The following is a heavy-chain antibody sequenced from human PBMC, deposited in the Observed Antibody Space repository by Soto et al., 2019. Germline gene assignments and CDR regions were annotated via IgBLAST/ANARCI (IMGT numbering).Heavy chain of an antibody. D-gene: IGHD1-1*01. J-gene: IGHJ6*02. V-gene: IGHV1-69*01. CDR2: IIPIFGTA. CDR3: ARARPQKRGQNWNYYYYYGMDV. Sequence: QVQLVQSGAEVKKPGSSVKVSCKASGGTFSSYAISWVRQAPGQGLEWMGGIIPIFGTANYAQKFQGRVTITADESTRTAYMELSSVRSEDTAVYYCARARPQKRGQNWNYYYYYGMDVWGQGTTVSVSS. CDR1: GGTFSSYA.